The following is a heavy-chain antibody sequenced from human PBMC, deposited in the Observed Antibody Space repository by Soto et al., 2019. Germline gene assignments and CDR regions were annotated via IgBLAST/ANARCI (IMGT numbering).Heavy chain of an antibody. V-gene: IGHV3-15*07. CDR1: GFTFSEAW. J-gene: IGHJ3*01. Sequence: PVGSLRLSCAASGFTFSEAWMNWVRQAPGKGLEWVGRIRSKDVGATTDYAAPVKGKFTISRDDSKNTVFLQINSLNTEDTAMYYCTTASFYVWGQGTMVTVSS. CDR2: IRSKDVGATT. D-gene: IGHD6-6*01. CDR3: TTASFYV.